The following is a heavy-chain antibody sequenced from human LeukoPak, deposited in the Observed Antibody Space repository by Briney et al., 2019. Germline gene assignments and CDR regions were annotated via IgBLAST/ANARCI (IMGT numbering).Heavy chain of an antibody. J-gene: IGHJ4*02. CDR2: IYYSGIT. D-gene: IGHD4-17*01. V-gene: IGHV4-59*01. Sequence: SETLSLTCTVSGGSISGYYWSWIRQPPGKGLEWIGYIYYSGITNYNPSLKSRVTISVDTSKNQFSLKVSSVTAADTAVYYCARDTSRYSSDYGELRVFDSWGQGTLVTVSS. CDR1: GGSISGYY. CDR3: ARDTSRYSSDYGELRVFDS.